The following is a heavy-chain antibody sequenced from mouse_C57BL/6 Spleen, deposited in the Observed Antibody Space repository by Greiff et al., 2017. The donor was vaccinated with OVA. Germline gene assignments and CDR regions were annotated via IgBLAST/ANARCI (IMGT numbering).Heavy chain of an antibody. D-gene: IGHD2-4*01. Sequence: EVNVVESEGGLVQPGSSMKLSCTASGFTFSDYYMAWVRQVPEKGLEWVANINYDGSSTYYLDSLKSRFIISRDNAKNILYLQMSSLKSEDTATYYCARVYYDYLYAMDYWGQGTSVTVSS. J-gene: IGHJ4*01. CDR1: GFTFSDYY. CDR3: ARVYYDYLYAMDY. CDR2: INYDGSST. V-gene: IGHV5-16*01.